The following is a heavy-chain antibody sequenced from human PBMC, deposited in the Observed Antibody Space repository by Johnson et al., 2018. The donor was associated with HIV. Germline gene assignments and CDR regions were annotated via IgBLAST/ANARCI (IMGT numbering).Heavy chain of an antibody. D-gene: IGHD6-19*01. CDR1: GFTFSSYG. J-gene: IGHJ3*01. CDR3: AKIGQWRERLDAFDV. CDR2: IRYDGTNK. V-gene: IGHV3-30*02. Sequence: QVQLVESGGGVVQPGGSLRLSCAASGFTFSSYGMHWVRQAPGKGLEWVAFIRYDGTNKYYADSMKGRFPISRDNSKNTLYLQMSSLRPEDTAVYYCAKIGQWRERLDAFDVWGQGTMVTVSS.